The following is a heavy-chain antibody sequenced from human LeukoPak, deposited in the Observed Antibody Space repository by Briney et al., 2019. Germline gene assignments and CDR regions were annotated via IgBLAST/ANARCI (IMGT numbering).Heavy chain of an antibody. CDR3: ARGNGAAQGYCSGGSCYLMNY. D-gene: IGHD2-15*01. Sequence: SVKVSCKASGYTFTGYYMHWVRQAPGQGLEWMGWINPNSGGTNYAQKFQGWVTMTRDTSISTAYMELSRLRSDDTAVYYCARGNGAAQGYCSGGSCYLMNYWGQGTLVTVSS. V-gene: IGHV1-2*04. CDR2: INPNSGGT. CDR1: GYTFTGYY. J-gene: IGHJ4*02.